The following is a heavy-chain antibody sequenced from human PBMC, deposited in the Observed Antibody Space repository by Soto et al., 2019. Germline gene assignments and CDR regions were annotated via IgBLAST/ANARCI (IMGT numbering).Heavy chain of an antibody. J-gene: IGHJ4*02. CDR3: TSSIAVAGQY. V-gene: IGHV3-73*01. D-gene: IGHD6-19*01. Sequence: ESGGGLVQPGGSLKLSCAASGFTFSGSAMHWVRQASGKGLEWVGRIRSKANSYATAYAASVKGRFTISRDDSKNTAYLQMNSLKTEDTAVYFCTSSIAVAGQYWGQGTLVTVSS. CDR1: GFTFSGSA. CDR2: IRSKANSYAT.